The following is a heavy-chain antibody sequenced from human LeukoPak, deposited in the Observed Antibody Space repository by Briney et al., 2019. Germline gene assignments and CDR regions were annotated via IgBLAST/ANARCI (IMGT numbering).Heavy chain of an antibody. D-gene: IGHD3-22*01. CDR3: ARYRYYDSSGYYYLFD. V-gene: IGHV4-4*02. Sequence: NPSETLSLTCAVSGGSISSSNWWSWVRQPPGKGLEWIGEIYHSGSTNYNPSLKSRVTISVDNSKNQFSLKLSSVTAVDTAVYYCARYRYYDSSGYYYLFDWGQGTLVTVSS. CDR2: IYHSGST. CDR1: GGSISSSNW. J-gene: IGHJ4*02.